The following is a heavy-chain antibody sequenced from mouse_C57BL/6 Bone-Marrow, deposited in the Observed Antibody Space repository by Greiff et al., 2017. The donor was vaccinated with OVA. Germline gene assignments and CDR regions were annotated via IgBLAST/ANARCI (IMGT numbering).Heavy chain of an antibody. CDR2: IYPGRGST. J-gene: IGHJ4*01. D-gene: IGHD4-1*01. V-gene: IGHV1-55*01. Sequence: QVQLQQPGAELVKPGASVKMSCKASGYTFTSYWITWVKQRPGQGLEWIGDIYPGRGSTNYNEKFKSKATLTVDTSSSTAYMQLSSLTSEDSAVYYCARWMLTGSSMDYWGQGTSVTVSS. CDR1: GYTFTSYW. CDR3: ARWMLTGSSMDY.